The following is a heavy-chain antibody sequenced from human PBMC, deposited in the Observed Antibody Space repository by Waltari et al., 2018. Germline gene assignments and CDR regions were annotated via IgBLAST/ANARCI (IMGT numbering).Heavy chain of an antibody. D-gene: IGHD3-22*01. Sequence: EVQLAESGGGLVQPGGCLRISCAASGFTVSNNYMRWVRQAPGKGVEWVSLIYSGGYTQDADSVKGRFTISRDNSKNTLYLQMNSLRVEDTAVYYCARNPRYDSPDWGQGTLVTVSS. CDR1: GFTVSNNY. V-gene: IGHV3-66*02. CDR2: IYSGGYT. J-gene: IGHJ4*02. CDR3: ARNPRYDSPD.